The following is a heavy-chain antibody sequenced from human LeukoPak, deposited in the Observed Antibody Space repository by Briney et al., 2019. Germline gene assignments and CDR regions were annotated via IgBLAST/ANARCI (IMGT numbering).Heavy chain of an antibody. CDR3: TCHLQFLEWANFDY. CDR1: GGSFSGYY. J-gene: IGHJ4*02. D-gene: IGHD3-3*01. Sequence: SETLSLTCAVYGGSFSGYYWSWIRQPPGKGLEWIGEINHSGNTNYNPSLKSRVTITVDRSKNQFSLKLRSVAAADTAVYYCTCHLQFLEWANFDYWGQGTLITVSS. CDR2: INHSGNT. V-gene: IGHV4-34*01.